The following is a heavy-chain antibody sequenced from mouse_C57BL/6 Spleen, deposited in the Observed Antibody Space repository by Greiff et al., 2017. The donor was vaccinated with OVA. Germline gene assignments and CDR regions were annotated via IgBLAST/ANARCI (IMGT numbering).Heavy chain of an antibody. V-gene: IGHV7-1*01. CDR1: GFTFSDFY. CDR3: ARDAYAYDAMDY. Sequence: EVMLVESGGGLVQSGRSLRLSCATSGFTFSDFYMEWVRQAPGKGLEWIAASRNKANDYTTEYSASVKGRFIVSRDTSQSILYLQMNALRAEDTAIYYCARDAYAYDAMDYWGQGTSVTVSS. CDR2: SRNKANDYTT. J-gene: IGHJ4*01.